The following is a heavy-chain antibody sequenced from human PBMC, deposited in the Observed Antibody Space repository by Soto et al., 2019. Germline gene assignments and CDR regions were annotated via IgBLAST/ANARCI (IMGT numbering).Heavy chain of an antibody. CDR2: IKQDGSEK. D-gene: IGHD3-16*02. J-gene: IGHJ4*02. Sequence: EVQLVESGGGLVQPGGSLRLSCAASGFTFSSYWMSWVRQAPGKGLEWVANIKQDGSEKYYVDSVKGRFTISRDNAKNSLYLQMNSLRAEDTAVYYCAREGWGSYLELGAFDYWGQGTLVTVSS. CDR3: AREGWGSYLELGAFDY. V-gene: IGHV3-7*01. CDR1: GFTFSSYW.